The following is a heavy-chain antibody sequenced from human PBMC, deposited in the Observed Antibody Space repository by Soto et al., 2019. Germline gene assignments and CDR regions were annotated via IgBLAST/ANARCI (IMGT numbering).Heavy chain of an antibody. J-gene: IGHJ4*02. CDR2: IYYSGST. CDR1: GGSISSYY. D-gene: IGHD2-15*01. Sequence: SETLSLTCTVSGGSISSYYWSWIRQPPGKGLEWIGYIYYSGSTNYNPSLKSRVTISVDTSKNQFSLKLSSVTAADTAVYYCSRHWTRYCSGGSCYSHFDYWGQGTLVTVSS. CDR3: SRHWTRYCSGGSCYSHFDY. V-gene: IGHV4-59*08.